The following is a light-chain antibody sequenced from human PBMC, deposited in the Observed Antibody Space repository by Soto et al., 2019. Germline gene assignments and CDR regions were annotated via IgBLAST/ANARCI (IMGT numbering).Light chain of an antibody. Sequence: EIVMTQSPATLSVSPGERATISCRASQSVSSNLAWYHHKPGQAPRLLIYDASTRATGIPARFSGSGSGTEFTLTISSLQSEDFAVYSCQHYNNWPLTFGQGTKVEIK. CDR2: DAS. CDR3: QHYNNWPLT. CDR1: QSVSSN. J-gene: IGKJ1*01. V-gene: IGKV3-15*01.